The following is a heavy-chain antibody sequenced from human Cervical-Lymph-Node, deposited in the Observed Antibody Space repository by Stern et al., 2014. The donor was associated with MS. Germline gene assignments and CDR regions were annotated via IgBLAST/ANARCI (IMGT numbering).Heavy chain of an antibody. Sequence: QLQLQESGPGLVKPSETLSLTCTVSGVSISSGSYYWGWIRQPPGRGLEWIGSFLFIGRTYYNPSLKSRLAISADTSNNQFSLNLTSVTAADTALYYCARLIAAAGPSMGYLDLWGQGALVTVSS. CDR2: FLFIGRT. J-gene: IGHJ4*02. CDR1: GVSISSGSYY. D-gene: IGHD6-25*01. V-gene: IGHV4-39*01. CDR3: ARLIAAAGPSMGYLDL.